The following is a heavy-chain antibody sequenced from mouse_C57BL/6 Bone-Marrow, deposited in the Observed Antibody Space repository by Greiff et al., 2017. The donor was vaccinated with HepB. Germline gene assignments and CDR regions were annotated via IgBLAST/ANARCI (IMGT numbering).Heavy chain of an antibody. CDR1: GYTFTSYW. CDR2: IHPNSGST. Sequence: VQLQQPGAELVKPGASVKLSCKASGYTFTSYWMHWVKQRPGQGLEWIGMIHPNSGSTNYNEKFKSKATLTVDKSSSTAYMQINSLTSEDSAVYYSASNWGPYYFDYWGQGTTLTVST. J-gene: IGHJ2*01. CDR3: ASNWGPYYFDY. D-gene: IGHD4-1*01. V-gene: IGHV1-64*01.